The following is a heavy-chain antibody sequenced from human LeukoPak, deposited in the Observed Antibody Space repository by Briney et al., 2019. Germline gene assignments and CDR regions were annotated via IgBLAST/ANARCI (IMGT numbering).Heavy chain of an antibody. CDR3: ARRILRRGEFDY. Sequence: SETLSLTCTVSGGSISSYYWSWIRQPPGKGLEWIGYIYYSGSTNYNPSLKSRVTISVDTSKNQFSLKLSSVTAADTAVYYCARRILRRGEFDYWGQGTLVTVSS. CDR1: GGSISSYY. CDR2: IYYSGST. V-gene: IGHV4-59*08. J-gene: IGHJ4*02. D-gene: IGHD3-10*01.